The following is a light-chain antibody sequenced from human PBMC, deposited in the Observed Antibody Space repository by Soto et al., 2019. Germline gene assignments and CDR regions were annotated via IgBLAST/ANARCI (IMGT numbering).Light chain of an antibody. CDR2: GAS. J-gene: IGKJ4*01. CDR3: QQYGGSPLVT. V-gene: IGKV3-20*01. CDR1: QSISSGY. Sequence: ETVLTQSPGTLSLSPGERATLSCRASQSISSGYLAWYQQRPGQAPRLLIYGASSRATGIPDRFSGSGSGTAFTLPISRLEPEDFAVDYCQQYGGSPLVTFGGGTKVEIK.